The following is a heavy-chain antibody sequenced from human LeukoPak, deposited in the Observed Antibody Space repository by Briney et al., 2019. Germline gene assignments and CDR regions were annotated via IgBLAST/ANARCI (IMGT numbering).Heavy chain of an antibody. CDR3: ARSIVVVPAASHNWFDP. CDR2: IYTSGST. J-gene: IGHJ5*02. Sequence: SETLSLTCTVSGGSISSYYWSWIRQPAGKGLEWIGRIYTSGSTNYNPSLKSRVTMSVDTSKIQFSLKLSSVTAADTAVYYCARSIVVVPAASHNWFDPWGQGTLVTVSS. D-gene: IGHD2-2*01. V-gene: IGHV4-4*07. CDR1: GGSISSYY.